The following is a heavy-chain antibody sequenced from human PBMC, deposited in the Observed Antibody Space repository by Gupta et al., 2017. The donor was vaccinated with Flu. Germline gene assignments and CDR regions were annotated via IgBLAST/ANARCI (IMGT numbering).Heavy chain of an antibody. CDR2: IDGSSSYI. J-gene: IGHJ4*02. CDR3: ARGTITARQGFDY. V-gene: IGHV3-21*01. D-gene: IGHD6-6*01. Sequence: VRQAPGMGWEWVLSIDGSSSYISYANSWKTRFTISRDNDKNSLFLQMNSLGAEDTAVYYCARGTITARQGFDYWGQGTLVTVSS.